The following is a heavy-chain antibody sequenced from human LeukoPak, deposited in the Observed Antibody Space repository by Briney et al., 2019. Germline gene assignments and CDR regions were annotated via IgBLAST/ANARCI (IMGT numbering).Heavy chain of an antibody. CDR3: ARDDRFDYINFWYFDL. D-gene: IGHD4-11*01. V-gene: IGHV4-59*01. J-gene: IGHJ2*01. CDR2: ISHSGGT. Sequence: PSETLSLTCSVSRASITNYYWSWVRQPPGRGLEWIGYISHSGGTNYNPSPRSRVTISLDTSKNQFSLNPSSVTAADTAVYFCARDDRFDYINFWYFDLWGRGTLVTVSS. CDR1: RASITNYY.